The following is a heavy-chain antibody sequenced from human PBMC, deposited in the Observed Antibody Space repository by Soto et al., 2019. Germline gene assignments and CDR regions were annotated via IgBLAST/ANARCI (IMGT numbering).Heavy chain of an antibody. CDR1: GGSISSSSYY. D-gene: IGHD5-18*01. CDR3: ARHVGYSYGYYFDY. J-gene: IGHJ4*02. Sequence: QLQLQESGPGLVKPSETLSLTCTVSGGSISSSSYYWSWIRQPPGKGLEWIGSIYYSGSTYYNPSLKSRVTISVDTSKNQFSLKLSSVTAADTAVYYCARHVGYSYGYYFDYWGQGTLVTVSS. V-gene: IGHV4-39*01. CDR2: IYYSGST.